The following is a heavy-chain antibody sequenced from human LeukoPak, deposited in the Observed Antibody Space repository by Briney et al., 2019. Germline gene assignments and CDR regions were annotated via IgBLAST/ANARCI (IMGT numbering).Heavy chain of an antibody. CDR1: GFTFDDYA. CDR2: ISGDGGST. D-gene: IGHD3-3*01. Sequence: GGSLRLSCAASGFTFDDYAMHWVRQAPEKGLEWVSLISGDGGSTYYADSVKGRFTISRDNSKNSLYLQMNSLRTEDTALYYCAKGDFWSGYSPYYFDYWGQGTLVTVSS. CDR3: AKGDFWSGYSPYYFDY. V-gene: IGHV3-43*02. J-gene: IGHJ4*02.